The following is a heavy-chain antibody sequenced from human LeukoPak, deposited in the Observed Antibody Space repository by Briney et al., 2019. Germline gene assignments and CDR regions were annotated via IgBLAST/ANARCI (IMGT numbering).Heavy chain of an antibody. CDR3: ASLGARYSGYVQYYFDY. V-gene: IGHV4-59*08. D-gene: IGHD5-12*01. J-gene: IGHJ4*02. CDR2: IYDSGST. CDR1: GGSIRSYY. Sequence: SETLSLTCTVSGGSIRSYYWSWIRQPPGKGLEWIGHIYDSGSTNYNPSLKSRVTLSIDTSKNQFSLKLSSVTAADTAVYYCASLGARYSGYVQYYFDYWGQGTLVTVSS.